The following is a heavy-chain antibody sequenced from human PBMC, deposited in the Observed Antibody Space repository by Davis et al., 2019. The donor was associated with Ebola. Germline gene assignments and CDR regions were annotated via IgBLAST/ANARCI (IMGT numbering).Heavy chain of an antibody. D-gene: IGHD3-3*01. V-gene: IGHV3-73*01. Sequence: GESLKISCAASGFTFSGSAMHWVRQASGQGLEWVGRIRSKANSYATAYAASVKGRFTISRDNSKNTLYLQMNSLRAEDTAVYYCARVGMYYDFWSGEYHKGAFDIWGQGTMVTVSS. CDR1: GFTFSGSA. J-gene: IGHJ3*02. CDR3: ARVGMYYDFWSGEYHKGAFDI. CDR2: IRSKANSYAT.